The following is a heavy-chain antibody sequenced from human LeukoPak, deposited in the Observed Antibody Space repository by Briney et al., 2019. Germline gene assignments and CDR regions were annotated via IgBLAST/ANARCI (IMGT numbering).Heavy chain of an antibody. J-gene: IGHJ4*02. Sequence: SETLSLTCTVSGGSISSSNYYWGWIRQPPGKGLEWIGSIYYSGTTYYNPSLKSRVTISIDTSKNQFSLRLRSVTAADTAVYYWGRHWRGDSGVWDYWGQGTLVTVSS. D-gene: IGHD4-17*01. V-gene: IGHV4-39*01. CDR1: GGSISSSNYY. CDR3: GRHWRGDSGVWDY. CDR2: IYYSGTT.